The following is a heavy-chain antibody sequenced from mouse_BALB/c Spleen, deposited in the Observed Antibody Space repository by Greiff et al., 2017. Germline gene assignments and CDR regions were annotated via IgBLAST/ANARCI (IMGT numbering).Heavy chain of an antibody. Sequence: QVQLKESGAELVRPGTSVKVSCKASGYAFTNYLIEWVKQRPGQGLEWIGVINPGSGGTNYNEKFKGKATLTADKSSSTAYMQLSSLTSDDSAVYFCARGGGNPYAMDYWGQGTSVTVSS. J-gene: IGHJ4*01. D-gene: IGHD1-1*02. CDR3: ARGGGNPYAMDY. CDR2: INPGSGGT. CDR1: GYAFTNYL. V-gene: IGHV1-54*03.